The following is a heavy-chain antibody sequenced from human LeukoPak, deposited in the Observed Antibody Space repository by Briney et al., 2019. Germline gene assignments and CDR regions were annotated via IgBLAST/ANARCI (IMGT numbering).Heavy chain of an antibody. D-gene: IGHD3-16*01. CDR1: GLTFSSYS. Sequence: GGCLRLSCAASGLTFSSYSINWVRQAPGKGLEWISYISTNSRTIYYADSVKGRFTISRDNANNSLYLQMNSLRAEDTAVYYCAICGSYAYWGQGTLVTVSS. V-gene: IGHV3-48*01. CDR2: ISTNSRTI. CDR3: AICGSYAY. J-gene: IGHJ4*02.